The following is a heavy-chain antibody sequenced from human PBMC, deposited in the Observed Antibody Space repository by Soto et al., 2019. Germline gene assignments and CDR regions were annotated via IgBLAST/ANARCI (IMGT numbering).Heavy chain of an antibody. CDR1: GLTLDDYA. J-gene: IGHJ3*02. D-gene: IGHD6-6*01. CDR2: ITWNSGTI. V-gene: IGHV3-9*01. CDR3: AKDEYSSSWGGFDI. Sequence: GGSLRLSCAASGLTLDDYAMHWFRQAPGKGLEWVSGITWNSGTIGYADSVKGRFTISRDNAKNSLYLQMNSLRAEDTALYYCAKDEYSSSWGGFDIWGQGTVVTVSS.